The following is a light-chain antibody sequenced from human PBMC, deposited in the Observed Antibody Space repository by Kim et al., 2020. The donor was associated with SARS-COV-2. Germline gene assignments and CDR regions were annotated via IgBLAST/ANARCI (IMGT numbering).Light chain of an antibody. CDR1: SSNIEAGYE. CDR3: QSYDNSLSGYV. J-gene: IGLJ1*01. CDR2: GDI. V-gene: IGLV1-40*01. Sequence: QMVTIACNGLSSNIEAGYEVHRYQQLPGTAPKLLIYGDINRPSGVPDRFSGSKSGTSASLAITGLQTEDEADYYCQSYDNSLSGYVFGTGTKVTVL.